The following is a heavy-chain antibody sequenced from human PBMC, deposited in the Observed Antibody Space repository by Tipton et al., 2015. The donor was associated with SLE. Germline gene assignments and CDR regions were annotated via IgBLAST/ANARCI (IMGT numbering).Heavy chain of an antibody. CDR2: VSHDGGA. V-gene: IGHV4-34*01. CDR3: AKSYNPRWYFDL. D-gene: IGHD1-1*01. CDR1: DGSLSGYY. Sequence: LRLSCTVFDGSLSGYYWTWIRQSPGKGLEWIGEVSHDGGANYNPSLESRGTISLETSKNQFSLKLTSVTAADTAVYYCAKSYNPRWYFDLWGRGTLVTVSS. J-gene: IGHJ2*01.